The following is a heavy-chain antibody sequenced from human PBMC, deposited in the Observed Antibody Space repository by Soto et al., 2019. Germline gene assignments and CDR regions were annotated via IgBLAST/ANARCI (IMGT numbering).Heavy chain of an antibody. CDR1: GFTFSSYA. Sequence: EVQLLESGGVLVQPGGSLRLSCAASGFTFSSYAMSWVRQAPGKGLEWVSAISGSGGSTYYADSVKGRFTSSRDNSKNTLYLQKSSLRAEDTAEYYCASIPLGYCSGGSCYSVSYYFGYWGQGTLVTVSS. D-gene: IGHD2-15*01. V-gene: IGHV3-23*01. J-gene: IGHJ4*02. CDR3: ASIPLGYCSGGSCYSVSYYFGY. CDR2: ISGSGGST.